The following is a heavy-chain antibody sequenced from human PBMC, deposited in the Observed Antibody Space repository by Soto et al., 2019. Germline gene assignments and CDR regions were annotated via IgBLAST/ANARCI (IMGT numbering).Heavy chain of an antibody. CDR1: GYTLTRLT. CDR3: TTDRGYSGSRFDY. D-gene: IGHD1-26*01. Sequence: ASVKVSCKVSGYTLTRLTMHWVRQAPGKGLEWMGGFDPEDDETTYAEKFRGRVTMTEDTSTDTAYLELGSLRSEDTAVYYCTTDRGYSGSRFDYWGQGTLVTVSS. V-gene: IGHV1-24*01. CDR2: FDPEDDET. J-gene: IGHJ4*02.